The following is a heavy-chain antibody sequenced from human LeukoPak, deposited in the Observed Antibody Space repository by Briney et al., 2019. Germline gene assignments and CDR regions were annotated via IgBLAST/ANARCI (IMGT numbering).Heavy chain of an antibody. CDR1: GFSLSSHG. V-gene: IGHV3-64*01. CDR3: VKWTNYYFAL. CDR2: ISSNGIST. D-gene: IGHD2-8*01. Sequence: GGSLRLSCVASGFSLSSHGMHWVRQAPGKGLEDVSAISSNGISTFYANSVKGRFTVSRDDSKNTVYLQMGSLRAEDMAVYYCVKWTNYYFALWGRGTLVTVSS. J-gene: IGHJ2*01.